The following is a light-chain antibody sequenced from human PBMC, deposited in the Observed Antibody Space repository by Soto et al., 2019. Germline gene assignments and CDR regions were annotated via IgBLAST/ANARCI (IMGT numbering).Light chain of an antibody. V-gene: IGKV3-11*01. CDR2: GAS. CDR3: QQRSAGVT. J-gene: IGKJ5*01. CDR1: QSVSSF. Sequence: EVVLTQSPAILSLSPGERATLSCRASQSVSSFLAWYQQKPGQAPRLLIYGASSRATAIPARFSGSGSGTDFTLTISSLEPEDFAVYYCQQRSAGVTFGQGTRLEIK.